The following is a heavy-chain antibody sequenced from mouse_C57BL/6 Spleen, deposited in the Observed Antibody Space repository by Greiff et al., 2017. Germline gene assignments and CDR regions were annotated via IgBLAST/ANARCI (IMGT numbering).Heavy chain of an antibody. V-gene: IGHV2-5*01. CDR1: GFSLTSYG. CDR3: AKNHDGYYGAMDY. D-gene: IGHD2-3*01. J-gene: IGHJ4*01. CDR2: IWRGGST. Sequence: QVQLKESGPGLVQPSQSLSITCTVSGFSLTSYGVHWVRQSPGKGLEWLGVIWRGGSTDYNAAFMSRLSITKDNSKSQVFFKMNSLQADDTAIYYCAKNHDGYYGAMDYWGQGTSVTVSS.